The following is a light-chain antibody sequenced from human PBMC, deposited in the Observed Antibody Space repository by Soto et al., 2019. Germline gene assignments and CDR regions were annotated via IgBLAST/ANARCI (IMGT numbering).Light chain of an antibody. J-gene: IGKJ1*01. CDR3: QQYGSSAT. V-gene: IGKV3-20*01. CDR2: AAS. CDR1: QSVSGNY. Sequence: EIVGRKYPCTLSLSPRARATLSCRASQSVSGNYLAWYQQKPGQAPRVLIYAASSRATGIPDRFSGSGSGTDFTLTISILEPEDFAVYHCQQYGSSATFGQGTKVEIK.